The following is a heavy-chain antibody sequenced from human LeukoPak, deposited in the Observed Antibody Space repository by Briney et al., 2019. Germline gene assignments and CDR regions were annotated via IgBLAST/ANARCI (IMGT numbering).Heavy chain of an antibody. CDR2: INPNSGGT. CDR1: GYSFTGYY. Sequence: GASVKVSCKTSGYSFTGYYLHWVRQAPGQGLEWMGWINPNSGGTNYAQKFQGRVTMTRDTSISTAYMELSRLRSDDTAVYYCAREMEWVYLDYWGQGTLVTVSS. J-gene: IGHJ4*02. V-gene: IGHV1-2*02. CDR3: AREMEWVYLDY. D-gene: IGHD3-3*01.